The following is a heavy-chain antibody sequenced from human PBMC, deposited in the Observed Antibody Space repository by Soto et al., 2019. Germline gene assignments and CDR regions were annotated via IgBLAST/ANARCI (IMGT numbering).Heavy chain of an antibody. CDR1: GYTFTSYG. CDR3: AGLGIAGENYYYGMDV. J-gene: IGHJ6*02. Sequence: ASVKVSCKASGYTFTSYGISWVRQAPGQGLEWMGWISAYNGNTNYAQKLQGRVTMTTDTSTSTAYMELRSLRSDDTAVYYCAGLGIAGENYYYGMDVWGQGTTVTVS. D-gene: IGHD2-15*01. V-gene: IGHV1-18*04. CDR2: ISAYNGNT.